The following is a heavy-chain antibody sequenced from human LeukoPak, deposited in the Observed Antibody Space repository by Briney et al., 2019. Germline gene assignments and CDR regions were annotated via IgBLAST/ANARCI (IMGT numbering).Heavy chain of an antibody. Sequence: GGSLRLSCAASGFTFSSYAMSWVRQAPGKGLEWVSAISGSGGSTYYADSVKGRFTISRDNSKNTLYLQMNSLRAEDTAVYYCAKDKLVYSGYGALDYWGQGTLVTVSS. CDR3: AKDKLVYSGYGALDY. D-gene: IGHD5-12*01. V-gene: IGHV3-23*01. CDR2: ISGSGGST. CDR1: GFTFSSYA. J-gene: IGHJ4*02.